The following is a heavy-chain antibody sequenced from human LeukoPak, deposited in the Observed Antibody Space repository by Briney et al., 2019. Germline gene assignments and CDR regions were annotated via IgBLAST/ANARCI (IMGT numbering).Heavy chain of an antibody. V-gene: IGHV1-3*01. D-gene: IGHD3-22*01. Sequence: ASVKVSCKASGYTFTDYTMHWLRQAPGQRLDWMGWINGGSGNTKYSPEFQGRVTITRDTSASTAYMELSSLRSEETAVYYCAXXXXXXXGYYYVDWGQGTLVTVSS. CDR1: GYTFTDYT. CDR3: AXXXXXXXGYYYVD. J-gene: IGHJ4*02. CDR2: INGGSGNT.